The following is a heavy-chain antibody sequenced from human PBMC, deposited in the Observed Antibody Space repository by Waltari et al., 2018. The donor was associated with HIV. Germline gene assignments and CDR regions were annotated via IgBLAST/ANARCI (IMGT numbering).Heavy chain of an antibody. D-gene: IGHD2-2*01. CDR3: AIETGTVVVPTEPNWFDR. CDR2: IDYSGST. CDR1: GGSIRSSSYY. V-gene: IGHV4-39*07. J-gene: IGHJ5*02. Sequence: QLQLQESGPGLVKPSETLSLTCTVSGGSIRSSSYYWGWIRQPPGKGLEWIGSIDYSGSTHYSPCLTRRITKSVDTSKDQVTQKLSYVTTADTAVYYCAIETGTVVVPTEPNWFDRCDQGTLGAGSA.